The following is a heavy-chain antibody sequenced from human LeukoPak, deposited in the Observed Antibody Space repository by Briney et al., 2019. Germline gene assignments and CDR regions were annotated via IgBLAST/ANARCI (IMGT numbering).Heavy chain of an antibody. CDR3: AREGDSSSQLYGFDY. CDR1: GFTFSDYY. Sequence: GGSLRLSCAASGFTFSDYYMSWIRQAPGKGLGWVSYISSSGSTIYYADSVKGRFTISRDNAKNSLYLQMNSLRAEDTAVYYCAREGDSSSQLYGFDYWGQGTLVTVSS. D-gene: IGHD6-13*01. J-gene: IGHJ4*02. V-gene: IGHV3-11*01. CDR2: ISSSGSTI.